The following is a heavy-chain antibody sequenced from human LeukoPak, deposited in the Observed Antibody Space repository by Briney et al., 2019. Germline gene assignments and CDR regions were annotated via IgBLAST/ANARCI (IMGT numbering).Heavy chain of an antibody. CDR1: GFTFSSYW. D-gene: IGHD6-6*01. CDR2: IYSGGST. J-gene: IGHJ6*02. CDR3: ARDGSHLGSSPLHDYYYYYGMDV. V-gene: IGHV3-66*01. Sequence: GGSLRLSCAASGFTFSSYWMHWVRQAPGKGLEWVSVIYSGGSTYYADSVKGRFTISRDNSKNTLYLQMNSLRAEDTAVYYCARDGSHLGSSPLHDYYYYYGMDVWGQGTTVTVSS.